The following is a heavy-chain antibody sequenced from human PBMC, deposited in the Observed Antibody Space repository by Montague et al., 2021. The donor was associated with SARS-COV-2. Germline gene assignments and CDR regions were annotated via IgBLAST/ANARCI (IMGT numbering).Heavy chain of an antibody. J-gene: IGHJ5*02. Sequence: TLSLTCTVSGTSISTGIYYRSWIRQPAGKGLEWIGRIRTTGHTDYNSSLESRVFMSADTSTNQFSLSLTSVTAADTAVYFCARFGSGTLEFDPWGQGTLVTVSS. CDR3: ARFGSGTLEFDP. D-gene: IGHD1-26*01. CDR1: GTSISTGIYY. CDR2: IRTTGHT. V-gene: IGHV4-61*02.